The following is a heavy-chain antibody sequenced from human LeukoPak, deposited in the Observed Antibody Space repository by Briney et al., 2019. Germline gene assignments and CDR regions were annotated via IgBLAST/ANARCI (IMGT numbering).Heavy chain of an antibody. V-gene: IGHV1-8*01. J-gene: IGHJ6*02. CDR3: ARDYYDSSGYYLYYYYGMDV. D-gene: IGHD3-22*01. CDR1: GYTFTSYD. CDR2: MNPNSGNT. Sequence: GSVKVSCKASGYTFTSYDINWVRQATGQGLEWMGWMNPNSGNTGYAQKFQGRVTMTRNTSISTAYMELSSLRSEDTAVYYCARDYYDSSGYYLYYYYGMDVWGQGTTVTVSS.